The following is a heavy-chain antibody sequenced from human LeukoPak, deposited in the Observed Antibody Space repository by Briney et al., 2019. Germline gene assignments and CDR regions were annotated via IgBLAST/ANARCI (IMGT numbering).Heavy chain of an antibody. CDR1: GGSIISSSYY. D-gene: IGHD3-10*01. Sequence: PSETLSLTCTVSGGSIISSSYYWGWIRQPPGEGLEWIGSIYYSGNTYYNPSLKSRVTISVETSKNQFSLKLSSVTAADTAVYYCAGQGGGSGIKRFVWFDPWGQGTLVTVSS. CDR2: IYYSGNT. V-gene: IGHV4-39*07. J-gene: IGHJ5*02. CDR3: AGQGGGSGIKRFVWFDP.